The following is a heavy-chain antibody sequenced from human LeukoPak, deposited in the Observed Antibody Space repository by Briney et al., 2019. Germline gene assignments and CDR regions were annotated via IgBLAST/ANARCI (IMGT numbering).Heavy chain of an antibody. CDR1: GDSVSSNSAA. J-gene: IGHJ3*02. CDR2: TYYRSKWYN. V-gene: IGHV6-1*01. CDR3: ARVQGASYYYGSGSYFPHAFDI. Sequence: SQTLSLTCAISGDSVSSNSAAWNWIRQSPSRGLEWLGRTYYRSKWYNDYAVSVKSRITINPDTSKNQFSLQLNSVTPEDTAVYHCARVQGASYYYGSGSYFPHAFDIWGQGTMVTVSS. D-gene: IGHD3-10*01.